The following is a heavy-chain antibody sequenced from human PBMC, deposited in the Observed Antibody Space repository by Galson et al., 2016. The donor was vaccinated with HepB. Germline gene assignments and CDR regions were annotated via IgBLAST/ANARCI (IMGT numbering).Heavy chain of an antibody. CDR3: ARAERWGAAGGSFQLDC. D-gene: IGHD6-13*01. V-gene: IGHV3-48*03. Sequence: SLRLSCAASGFTFSSFEMNWVRQAPGKGLEWLSYISSSGTTIYYADSVKGRFTISRDNARNSLYLQMNSLRVEDTAVYYCARAERWGAAGGSFQLDCWGQGTLVTVSS. CDR1: GFTFSSFE. CDR2: ISSSGTTI. J-gene: IGHJ4*02.